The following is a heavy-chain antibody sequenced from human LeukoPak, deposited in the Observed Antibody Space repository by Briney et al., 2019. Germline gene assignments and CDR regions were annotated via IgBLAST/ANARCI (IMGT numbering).Heavy chain of an antibody. CDR1: GYTFTNYE. Sequence: ASVKVSCKASGYTFTNYEINWVRQATGQGLEWMGWMNPNSGNTGYAERFQDRVTMTRNTSISTAYMELSSLRSEDTAVYYCARIGIVVVEAATRHQHYYGMDVWGQGTTVTVSS. V-gene: IGHV1-8*01. J-gene: IGHJ6*02. CDR2: MNPNSGNT. CDR3: ARIGIVVVEAATRHQHYYGMDV. D-gene: IGHD2-15*01.